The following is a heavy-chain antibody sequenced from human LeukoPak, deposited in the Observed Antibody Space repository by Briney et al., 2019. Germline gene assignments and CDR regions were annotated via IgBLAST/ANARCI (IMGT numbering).Heavy chain of an antibody. CDR1: GYSISSGYY. CDR3: ARDDYGDPDYYYYYMDV. CDR2: IYHSGST. Sequence: SETLSLTCTVSGYSISSGYYWGWIRQPPGKGLEWIGSIYHSGSTYYNPSLKSRVTISVDTSKNQFSLKLSSVTAADTAVYYCARDDYGDPDYYYYYMDVWGKGTTVTVSS. J-gene: IGHJ6*03. V-gene: IGHV4-38-2*02. D-gene: IGHD4-17*01.